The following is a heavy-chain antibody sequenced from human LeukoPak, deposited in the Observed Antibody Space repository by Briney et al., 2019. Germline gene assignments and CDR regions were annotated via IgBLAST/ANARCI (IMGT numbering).Heavy chain of an antibody. V-gene: IGHV4-59*01. CDR2: IYYSGST. Sequence: PSETQSLTCTVSGGSISSYYWSWIRQPPGKGLEWIGYIYYSGSTNYNPSLKSRVTISVDTSKNQFSLKLSSVTAADTAVYYCARGRGYSYGTYYYGMDVWGQGTTVTVSS. CDR1: GGSISSYY. D-gene: IGHD5-18*01. J-gene: IGHJ6*02. CDR3: ARGRGYSYGTYYYGMDV.